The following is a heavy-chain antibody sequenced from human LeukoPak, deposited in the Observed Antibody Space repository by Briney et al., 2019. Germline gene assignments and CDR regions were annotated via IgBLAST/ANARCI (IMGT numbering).Heavy chain of an antibody. CDR2: ISSRRSTI. D-gene: IGHD3-22*01. J-gene: IGHJ3*02. V-gene: IGHV3-48*02. CDR3: ARGVEGSQYYDSSGKGNALDI. CDR1: GFTFNTYS. Sequence: GGSLRLSCAASGFTFNTYSMNWVRQAPGKGLEWVSYISSRRSTIYSATSVRGRFTISRDNAKNSLYLQMNSLRDEDTAVYYCARGVEGSQYYDSSGKGNALDIWGQGTMVTVSS.